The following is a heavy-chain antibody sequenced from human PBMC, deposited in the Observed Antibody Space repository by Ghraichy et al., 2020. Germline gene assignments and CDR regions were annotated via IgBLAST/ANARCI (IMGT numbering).Heavy chain of an antibody. V-gene: IGHV4-34*01. Sequence: SETLSLTCAVYGGSFSGYYWSWIRQPPGKGLKWIGEINHSGSTNYNPSLKSRVTISVDTSKNQFSLKLSSVTAADTAVYYCARGRQAQDSSGYYPPPDYWGQGTLVTVSS. CDR2: INHSGST. J-gene: IGHJ4*02. CDR3: ARGRQAQDSSGYYPPPDY. CDR1: GGSFSGYY. D-gene: IGHD3-22*01.